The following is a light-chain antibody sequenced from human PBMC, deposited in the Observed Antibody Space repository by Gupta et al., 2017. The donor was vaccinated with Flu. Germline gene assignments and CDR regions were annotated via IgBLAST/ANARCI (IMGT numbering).Light chain of an antibody. CDR2: DAS. CDR1: QSVSSSY. Sequence: SPGTLSLSQGERATRSCRDSQSVSSSYLAWEQQKPGQAPRLLIYDASSRDTGITDRFSGSGSGTDFTLTSRRLEPEDFDVYYCQQFGISPFGQGTKLEIK. CDR3: QQFGISP. J-gene: IGKJ2*01. V-gene: IGKV3-20*01.